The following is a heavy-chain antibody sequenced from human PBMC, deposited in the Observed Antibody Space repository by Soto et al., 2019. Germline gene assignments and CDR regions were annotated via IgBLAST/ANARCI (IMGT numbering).Heavy chain of an antibody. CDR1: GFSFSSYA. Sequence: GGSLRLSCAASGFSFSSYAMHWVRQAPGKGLEWVAVISYDGSNKYYADSVKGRFTISRDNSKNTLYLQMNSLRAEDTAVYYCARDRTIVGDTGGMDVWGQGTTVTVSS. J-gene: IGHJ6*02. D-gene: IGHD1-26*01. V-gene: IGHV3-30-3*01. CDR2: ISYDGSNK. CDR3: ARDRTIVGDTGGMDV.